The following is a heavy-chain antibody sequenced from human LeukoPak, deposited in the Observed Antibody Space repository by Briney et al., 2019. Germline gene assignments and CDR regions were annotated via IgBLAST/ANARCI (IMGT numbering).Heavy chain of an antibody. CDR3: ARGTITGTSDY. V-gene: IGHV1-69*13. CDR1: GYTFTSYD. CDR2: IIPIFDTA. Sequence: AASVKVSCKASGYTFTSYDINWVRQAPGQGLEWMGGIIPIFDTANYAQKFQGRVTITADESTSTAYMELSSLRSEDTAVYYCARGTITGTSDYWGQGTLVTVSS. J-gene: IGHJ4*02. D-gene: IGHD1-20*01.